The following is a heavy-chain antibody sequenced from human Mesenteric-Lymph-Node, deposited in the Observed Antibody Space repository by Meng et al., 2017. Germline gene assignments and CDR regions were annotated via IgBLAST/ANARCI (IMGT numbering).Heavy chain of an antibody. CDR2: ISSSSSYI. D-gene: IGHD3-10*01. J-gene: IGHJ5*02. V-gene: IGHV3-21*01. CDR3: ARDPYGSGSP. CDR1: GFTFSSYS. Sequence: VLVVDVGGRRVNPGVPLRLSCAASGFTFSSYSLNCVRQAPGKGLEWVSSISSSSSYIYYADSVKGRFTISRDNAKNSLYLQMNSLRAEDTAVYYCARDPYGSGSPWGQGTLVTVSS.